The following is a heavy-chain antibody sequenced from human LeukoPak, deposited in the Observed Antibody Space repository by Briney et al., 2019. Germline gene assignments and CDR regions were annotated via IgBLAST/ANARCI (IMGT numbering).Heavy chain of an antibody. V-gene: IGHV3-49*04. D-gene: IGHD2-15*01. CDR2: IRISAYGATT. CDR3: DTHRLESQDIQFDY. J-gene: IGHJ4*02. Sequence: TGGSLRLSCTVSGLPFSDYALSWARQLPGKGLEWVGFIRISAYGATTEYSAPVKDRFSISRDDSKSLVYLQMNTLKTEDTAVYYCDTHRLESQDIQFDYWGQGAPVTVSS. CDR1: GLPFSDYA.